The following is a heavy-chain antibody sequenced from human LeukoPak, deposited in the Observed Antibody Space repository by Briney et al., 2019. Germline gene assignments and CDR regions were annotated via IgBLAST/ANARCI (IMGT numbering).Heavy chain of an antibody. V-gene: IGHV4-34*01. J-gene: IGHJ3*02. CDR1: GGSFSGYY. Sequence: SETLSLTCAVYGGSFSGYYWSWIRQPPGKGLEWIGEINHSGSTNYNPSLKSRVTISVDTSKNQFSLKLSPVTAADTAVYYCAGSPIPGITMIVVPTPPLGAFDIWGQGTMVTVSS. CDR3: AGSPIPGITMIVVPTPPLGAFDI. D-gene: IGHD3-22*01. CDR2: INHSGST.